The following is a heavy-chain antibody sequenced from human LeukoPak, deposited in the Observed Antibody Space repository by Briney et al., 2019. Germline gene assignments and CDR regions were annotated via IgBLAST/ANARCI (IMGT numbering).Heavy chain of an antibody. CDR3: ATESRAYCGGDCYLGY. CDR2: FDPEDGET. Sequence: ASVKVSCKVSGYTLTELSMHWVRQAPGKGLEWMGGFDPEDGETIYAQKFQGRVTMTEDTSTDTACMELSSLRSEDTAVYYCATESRAYCGGDCYLGYWGQGTLVTVSS. D-gene: IGHD2-21*02. V-gene: IGHV1-24*01. J-gene: IGHJ4*02. CDR1: GYTLTELS.